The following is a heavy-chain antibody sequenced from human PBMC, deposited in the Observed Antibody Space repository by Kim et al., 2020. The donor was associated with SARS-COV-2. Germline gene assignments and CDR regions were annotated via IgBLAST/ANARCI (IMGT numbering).Heavy chain of an antibody. CDR1: GFRFSAYS. CDR3: ARECVGVPHSQFAP. Sequence: GGSLRLSCAASGFRFSAYSMRWVRQAPGKGLEWVSLITSSGGYESYADSLQGRFTVSRDDSKNTLYLQMRGLRAEDTAVYYCARECVGVPHSQFAPWGQGTLVTVSS. V-gene: IGHV3-23*01. D-gene: IGHD2-15*01. CDR2: ITSSGGYE. J-gene: IGHJ5*02.